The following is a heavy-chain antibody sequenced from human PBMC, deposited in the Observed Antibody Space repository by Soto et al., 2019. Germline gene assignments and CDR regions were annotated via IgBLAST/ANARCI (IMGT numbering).Heavy chain of an antibody. Sequence: ETLSLTCTVSGGSISSYYWSWIRQPPGKGLEWIGYIYYSGSTNYNPSLKSRVTISVDTSKNQFSLKLSSVTAADTAVYYCARGLGGYYDSSGYSDYWGQGTLVTVSS. J-gene: IGHJ4*02. CDR3: ARGLGGYYDSSGYSDY. CDR2: IYYSGST. CDR1: GGSISSYY. V-gene: IGHV4-59*01. D-gene: IGHD3-22*01.